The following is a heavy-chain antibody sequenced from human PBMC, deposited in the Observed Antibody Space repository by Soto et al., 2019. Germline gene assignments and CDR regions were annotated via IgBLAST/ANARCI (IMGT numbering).Heavy chain of an antibody. CDR1: CGSFSGYF. D-gene: IGHD6-19*01. V-gene: IGHV4-34*01. CDR3: ARGLAYDRPITVAEPFDS. CDR2: ISHSGSR. J-gene: IGHJ4*02. Sequence: RSETLSLTCVVSCGSFSGYFWTWIRQSPGRGLEWIGEISHSGSRNYNPAFQSRVIISVDSSKNHVSLKLSSVTAADSATYFCARGLAYDRPITVAEPFDSWGQGTLVTVSS.